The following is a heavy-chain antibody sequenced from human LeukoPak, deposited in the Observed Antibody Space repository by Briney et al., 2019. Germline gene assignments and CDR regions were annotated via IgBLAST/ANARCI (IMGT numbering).Heavy chain of an antibody. V-gene: IGHV3-23*01. CDR2: ISGSGGGT. J-gene: IGHJ4*02. D-gene: IGHD3-16*01. Sequence: PGGSLRPSCAASGFTFSSYAMSWVRQAPEKGLEWVATISGSGGGTYYADSVKGRFTISRDDSKNTLYLQMTSLRAEDTAVYYCAKDLGGYRNNYFDYWGQGTLVTVSS. CDR3: AKDLGGYRNNYFDY. CDR1: GFTFSSYA.